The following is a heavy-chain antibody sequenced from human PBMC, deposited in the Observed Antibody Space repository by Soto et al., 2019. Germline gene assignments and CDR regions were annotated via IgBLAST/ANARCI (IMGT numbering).Heavy chain of an antibody. Sequence: GGSLRLSCAASGFTFSSYAMHWVRQAPGKGLEWVAVISYDGSNKYYADSVKGRFTISRDNSKNTLYLQMNSLRAEDTAVYYCARVPSSSGRAHFDYWGQGTLDTVSS. V-gene: IGHV3-30-3*01. D-gene: IGHD2-15*01. CDR1: GFTFSSYA. CDR3: ARVPSSSGRAHFDY. CDR2: ISYDGSNK. J-gene: IGHJ4*02.